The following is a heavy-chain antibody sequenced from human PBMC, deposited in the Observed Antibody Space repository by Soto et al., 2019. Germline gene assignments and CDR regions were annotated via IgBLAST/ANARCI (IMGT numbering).Heavy chain of an antibody. J-gene: IGHJ4*02. CDR3: ATPPQTGYCSGGSCYEAYFDY. CDR2: FDPEDGET. CDR1: GYTLTELS. V-gene: IGHV1-24*01. D-gene: IGHD2-15*01. Sequence: ASVKVSCKVSGYTLTELSMHWVRQAPGKGLEWMGGFDPEDGETIYAQKFQGRVTMTEDTSTDTAYMELSSLRSEDTAVYYCATPPQTGYCSGGSCYEAYFDYWGQGTLVTVSS.